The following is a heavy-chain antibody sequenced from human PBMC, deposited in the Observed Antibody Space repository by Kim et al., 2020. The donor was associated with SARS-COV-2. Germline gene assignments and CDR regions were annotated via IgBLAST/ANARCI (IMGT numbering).Heavy chain of an antibody. D-gene: IGHD6-6*01. J-gene: IGHJ5*02. CDR3: ARGRTEIAARPYNWFDP. V-gene: IGHV4-34*01. Sequence: RKRRVTISVDTSKNQFSLKLSSVTAADTAVYYCARGRTEIAARPYNWFDPWGQGTLVTVSS.